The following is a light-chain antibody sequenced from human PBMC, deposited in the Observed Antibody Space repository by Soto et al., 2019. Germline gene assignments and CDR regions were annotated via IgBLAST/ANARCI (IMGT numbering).Light chain of an antibody. Sequence: DIPMTQSPTSLSASVGDRVTITCRASQDIRNFVAWYQQKPGKAPKLLIYAASTLQSGVPSRFSGSGSGTDFPLTINSLQPEDVATYSCQKYSSVPVFGPGTKVEIK. CDR3: QKYSSVPV. V-gene: IGKV1-27*01. CDR1: QDIRNF. J-gene: IGKJ3*01. CDR2: AAS.